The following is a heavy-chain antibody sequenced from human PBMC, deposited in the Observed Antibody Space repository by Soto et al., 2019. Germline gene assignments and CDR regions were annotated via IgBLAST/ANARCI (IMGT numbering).Heavy chain of an antibody. CDR1: GGSISSRSYW. CDR3: ARHPRDDQNHGGSGLFDY. D-gene: IGHD3-10*01. CDR2: IYNSGST. Sequence: SATLSLTCTVSGGSISSRSYWWAWIRHPPWKGLEWIGDIYNSGSTYYNPSLESRVTISVDTSTNQFYLKMNSVTAAATAVYYCARHPRDDQNHGGSGLFDYWGQGGMVTVSS. V-gene: IGHV4-39*01. J-gene: IGHJ4*02.